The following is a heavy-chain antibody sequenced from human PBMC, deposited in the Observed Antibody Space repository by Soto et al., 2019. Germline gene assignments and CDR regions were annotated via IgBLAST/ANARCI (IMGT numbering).Heavy chain of an antibody. D-gene: IGHD5-18*01. CDR1: GGTFSSYA. J-gene: IGHJ6*02. V-gene: IGHV1-69*06. CDR3: ARGGSGYSYGYWAHNYYYGMDV. Sequence: ASVKVSCKASGGTFSSYAISWVRQAPGQGLEWMGGIIPIFGTANYTQKFQGRVTITADKSTSTAYMELSSLRSEDTAVYYCARGGSGYSYGYWAHNYYYGMDVWGQGTTVTVSS. CDR2: IIPIFGTA.